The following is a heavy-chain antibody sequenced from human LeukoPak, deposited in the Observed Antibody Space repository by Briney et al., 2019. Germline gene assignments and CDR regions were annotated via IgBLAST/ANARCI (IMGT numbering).Heavy chain of an antibody. V-gene: IGHV3-7*01. J-gene: IGHJ5*02. CDR1: GFTFSNYA. CDR3: AREERLLLWFGELLSNWFDP. Sequence: PGGSLRLSCAASGFTFSNYAMSWVRQAPGKGLEWVANIKQDGSEKYYVDSVKGRFTISRDDAKNSLYLQMNSLRAEDTAVYYCAREERLLLWFGELLSNWFDPWGQGTLVTVSS. D-gene: IGHD3-10*01. CDR2: IKQDGSEK.